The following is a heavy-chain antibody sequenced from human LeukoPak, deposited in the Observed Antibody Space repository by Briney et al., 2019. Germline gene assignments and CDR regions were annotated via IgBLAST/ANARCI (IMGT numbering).Heavy chain of an antibody. D-gene: IGHD2-2*01. V-gene: IGHV4-39*01. Sequence: PSETLSLTCSVSGDSMTSRSYFWAWIRQPPGGGREYIAIIYHSGTTYYNPSLKRRVTISLDTSKNQFSLRMNSVTATDTAVYYCARRPSGLPAAMGWFDPWGQGTLVAVSS. CDR3: ARRPSGLPAAMGWFDP. CDR2: IYHSGTT. J-gene: IGHJ5*02. CDR1: GDSMTSRSYF.